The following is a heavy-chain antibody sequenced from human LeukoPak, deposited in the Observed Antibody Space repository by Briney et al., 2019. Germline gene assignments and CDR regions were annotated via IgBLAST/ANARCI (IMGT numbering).Heavy chain of an antibody. J-gene: IGHJ6*03. D-gene: IGHD3-10*01. CDR3: ARGRSSMVRGYYYYYMDV. CDR1: GGSISSSNYY. V-gene: IGHV4-39*07. Sequence: SETLSLTCTVSGGSISSSNYYWGWLRQPPGKGLECIGSIYYSGSTYYNPSLKSRVAISADTSKNQFSLKLSSVTAADTAVYYCARGRSSMVRGYYYYYMDVWGKGTTVTISS. CDR2: IYYSGST.